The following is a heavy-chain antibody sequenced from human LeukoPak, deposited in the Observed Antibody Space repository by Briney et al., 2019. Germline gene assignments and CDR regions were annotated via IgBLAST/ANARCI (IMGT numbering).Heavy chain of an antibody. D-gene: IGHD2-2*01. J-gene: IGHJ6*02. V-gene: IGHV3-23*01. Sequence: GGSLRLSCAASGFMFSKYAMSWVRQAPRKGLEWVSVVSASADSTYYADSVKGRFTISRDNSKNTLFLQMNSLRAEDTAVYYCARRPAIFMDGVYYYSMDIWGQGTTVTVSS. CDR3: ARRPAIFMDGVYYYSMDI. CDR2: VSASADST. CDR1: GFMFSKYA.